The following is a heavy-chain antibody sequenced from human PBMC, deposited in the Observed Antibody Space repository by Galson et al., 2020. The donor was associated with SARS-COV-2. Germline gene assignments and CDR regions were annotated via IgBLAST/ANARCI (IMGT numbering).Heavy chain of an antibody. CDR2: TYYRSKWYN. V-gene: IGHV6-1*01. CDR3: ARDLVVTIAVRGAYYYYNMDV. CDR1: GDSVSSNSAA. D-gene: IGHD2-2*02. Sequence: SQTLSLTCAISGDSVSSNSAAWNWIRQSPSRGLEWLGRTYYRSKWYNDYAMSVKSRITINADTFRNEFSLQLNSVTPEDTAVYYCARDLVVTIAVRGAYYYYNMDVWGKGTTVTVSS. J-gene: IGHJ6*03.